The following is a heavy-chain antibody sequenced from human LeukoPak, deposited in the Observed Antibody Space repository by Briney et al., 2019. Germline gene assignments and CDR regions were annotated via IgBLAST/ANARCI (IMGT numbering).Heavy chain of an antibody. CDR3: AREDNYYDSSGYFDY. J-gene: IGHJ4*02. V-gene: IGHV1-46*01. D-gene: IGHD3-22*01. Sequence: ASVKVSCKASGGTFSSYAISWVRQAPGQGLEWMGIINPSGGSTSYAQKFQGRVTMTRDTSTSTVYMELSSLRSEDTAVYYCAREDNYYDSSGYFDYWGQGTLVTVSS. CDR1: GGTFSSYA. CDR2: INPSGGST.